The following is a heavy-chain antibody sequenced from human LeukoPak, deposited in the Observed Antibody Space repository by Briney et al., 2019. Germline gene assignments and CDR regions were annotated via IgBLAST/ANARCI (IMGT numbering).Heavy chain of an antibody. CDR1: GFTFSSYS. CDR2: ISSSSSTI. CDR3: ARVNIVVVTATNYLDY. V-gene: IGHV3-48*04. J-gene: IGHJ4*02. Sequence: RGSLSLSCAASGFTFSSYSMNWVRQAPGKGLEWVSYISSSSSTIYYADSVKGRFTISRDNAKNSLYLQMNSLRAEDTAVYYCARVNIVVVTATNYLDYWGQGTLVTVSS. D-gene: IGHD2-21*02.